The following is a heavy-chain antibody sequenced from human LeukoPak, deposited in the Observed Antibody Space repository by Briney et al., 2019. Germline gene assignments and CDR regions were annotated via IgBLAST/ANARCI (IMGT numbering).Heavy chain of an antibody. CDR2: IYSGGST. J-gene: IGHJ4*02. CDR1: GFTVSSNY. CDR3: ARDGIAGRLGEYSDY. V-gene: IGHV3-66*02. D-gene: IGHD3-10*01. Sequence: GGSLRLSCAASGFTVSSNYMSWVRQAPGKGLEWVSVIYSGGSTYYADSVKGRFTISRDNSKNTVYLQMNSLRAEDTAVYYCARDGIAGRLGEYSDYWGQGTLVTVSS.